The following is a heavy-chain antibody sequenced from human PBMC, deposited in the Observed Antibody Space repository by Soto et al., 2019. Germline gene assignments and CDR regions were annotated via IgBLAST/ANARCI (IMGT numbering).Heavy chain of an antibody. Sequence: QITLKESGPTLVSPTQTLTLTCTFSAFSLTTKSVGVGWIRQPPGKALQWLTNIYGDDDIWYSPSLKNRLTITKDTAKNQVVLSMSNMDPVDTATYYCVHTPAHCSGTACNYFDFWGLGTLVTVSS. CDR3: VHTPAHCSGTACNYFDF. CDR2: IYGDDDI. D-gene: IGHD2-15*01. J-gene: IGHJ4*02. V-gene: IGHV2-5*02. CDR1: AFSLTTKSVG.